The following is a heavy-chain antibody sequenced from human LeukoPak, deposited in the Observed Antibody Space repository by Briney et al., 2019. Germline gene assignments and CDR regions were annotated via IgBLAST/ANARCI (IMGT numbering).Heavy chain of an antibody. Sequence: ASVKVSCKASGYTLTGYYMHWVRQAPGQGLEWMGWINPNSGGTNYAQKFQGRVTMTRDTSISTAYMELSRLRSDDTAVYYCARDLGYYYDSSGYSPIDYWGQGTLVTVSS. CDR3: ARDLGYYYDSSGYSPIDY. J-gene: IGHJ4*02. CDR1: GYTLTGYY. D-gene: IGHD3-22*01. CDR2: INPNSGGT. V-gene: IGHV1-2*02.